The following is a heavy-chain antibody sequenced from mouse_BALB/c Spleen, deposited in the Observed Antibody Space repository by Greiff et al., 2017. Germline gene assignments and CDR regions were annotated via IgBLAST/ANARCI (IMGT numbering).Heavy chain of an antibody. D-gene: IGHD2-14*01. CDR2: IYWDDDK. CDR1: GFSLSTSGMG. Sequence: QVTLKVCGPGILQPSQTLSLTCSFSGFSLSTSGMGVSWIRQPSGKGLEWLAHIYWDDDKRYNPSLKSRLTISKDTSRNQVFLKITSVDTADTATYYCARSDRSWFAYWGQGTLVTVSA. J-gene: IGHJ3*01. CDR3: ARSDRSWFAY. V-gene: IGHV8-12*01.